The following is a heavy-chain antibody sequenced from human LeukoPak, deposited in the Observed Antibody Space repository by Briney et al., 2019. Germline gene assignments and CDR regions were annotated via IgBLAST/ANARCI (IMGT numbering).Heavy chain of an antibody. V-gene: IGHV4-34*01. CDR2: INHSGST. CDR1: GGSFSGYY. J-gene: IGHJ4*02. D-gene: IGHD2-2*01. CDR3: AGASYQLLLDY. Sequence: SETLSLTCAVYGGSFSGYYWSWIRQPPGKGLEWIGEINHSGSTNYNPSLKSRVTISVDTSKNQFSLKLSSVTAADTAVYYCAGASYQLLLDYWGQGTLVTVSS.